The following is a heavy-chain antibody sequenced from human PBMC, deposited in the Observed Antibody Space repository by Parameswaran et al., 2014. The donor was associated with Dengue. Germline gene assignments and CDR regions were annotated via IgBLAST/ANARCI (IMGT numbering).Heavy chain of an antibody. CDR1: GGSISSGTYY. CDR2: IYTSGTT. Sequence: ASETLSLTCTVSGGSISSGTYYWSWLRQPAGKQLEWIGRIYTSGTTTYSPSLKSRVTISVDMSKTQFSLKLSSVTATDTATYYCARELRVETDLGGYYYYAMDVWGQGTTVTVSS. J-gene: IGHJ6*02. D-gene: IGHD4-23*01. CDR3: ARELRVETDLGGYYYYAMDV. V-gene: IGHV4-61*02.